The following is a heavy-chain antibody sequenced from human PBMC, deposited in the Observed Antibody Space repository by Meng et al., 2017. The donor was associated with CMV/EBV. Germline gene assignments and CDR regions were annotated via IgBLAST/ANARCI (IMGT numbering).Heavy chain of an antibody. J-gene: IGHJ4*02. CDR3: ARGPMGSPKDY. CDR1: GGSFSGYY. D-gene: IGHD3-10*01. CDR2: INHSGST. V-gene: IGHV4-34*01. Sequence: GSLRLPCAVYGGSFSGYYWSWIRQPPGKGLEWIGEINHSGSTNYNPSLKSRVTISVDRSKNQFSLKLSSVTAADTAVYYCARGPMGSPKDYWGQGTLVTVSS.